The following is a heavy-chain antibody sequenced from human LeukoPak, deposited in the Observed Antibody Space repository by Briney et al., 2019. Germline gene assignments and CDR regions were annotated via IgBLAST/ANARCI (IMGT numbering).Heavy chain of an antibody. CDR1: AGSVSSYY. D-gene: IGHD2-21*02. Sequence: PSETLSLTCTVSAGSVSSYYWSWIRQPPGKGLEWIAYIYYSGSTNYNPSLKSRVTISVDTSKNQFSLKLSSVTAADTAVYYCARSRTYCGGDCPFDYWGQGTLVTVS. V-gene: IGHV4-59*02. J-gene: IGHJ4*02. CDR2: IYYSGST. CDR3: ARSRTYCGGDCPFDY.